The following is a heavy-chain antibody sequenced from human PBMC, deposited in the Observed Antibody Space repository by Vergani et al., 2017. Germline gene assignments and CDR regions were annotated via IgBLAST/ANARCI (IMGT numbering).Heavy chain of an antibody. CDR2: IASSDTTV. CDR3: ARDYLDFSGSGSPYYFDH. Sequence: QVQLVESGGGLVKPEGSLRLSCTASGFFFSDYYMSWLRQAPGKGLEWISYIASSDTTVYYADSVKGRFTISRDNAKNSLYLEMNSLRAEDTAVYYCARDYLDFSGSGSPYYFDHWGQGTQVTVSS. CDR1: GFFFSDYY. D-gene: IGHD3-10*01. V-gene: IGHV3-11*04. J-gene: IGHJ4*02.